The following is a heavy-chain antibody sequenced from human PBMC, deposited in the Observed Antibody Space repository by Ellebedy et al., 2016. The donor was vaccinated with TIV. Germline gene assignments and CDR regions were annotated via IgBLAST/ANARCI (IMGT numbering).Heavy chain of an antibody. V-gene: IGHV3-23*01. J-gene: IGHJ6*02. CDR3: AKVERRVGITGTTAGMDV. CDR2: ISGSGGST. D-gene: IGHD1-7*01. Sequence: GESLKISCAASGFTFSSYAMSWVRQAPGKGLEWVSAISGSGGSTYYADSVKGRFIISRDNSKNTLYLQMNSLRAEDTAVYYCAKVERRVGITGTTAGMDVWGQGTTVTVSS. CDR1: GFTFSSYA.